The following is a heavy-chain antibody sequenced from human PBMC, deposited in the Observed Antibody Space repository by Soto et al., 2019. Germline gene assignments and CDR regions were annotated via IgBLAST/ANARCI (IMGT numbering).Heavy chain of an antibody. V-gene: IGHV1-18*04. J-gene: IGHJ5*02. D-gene: IGHD6-13*01. CDR2: ISAYNGNT. Sequence: ASVKVSCKASGYTFTSYGISWVGQAPGQGLEWMGWISAYNGNTNYAQKLQGRVTMTTDTSTSTAYMELRSLRSDDTAVYYCARDSGIAAAGTTDNWFDPWGQGTLVTVSS. CDR3: ARDSGIAAAGTTDNWFDP. CDR1: GYTFTSYG.